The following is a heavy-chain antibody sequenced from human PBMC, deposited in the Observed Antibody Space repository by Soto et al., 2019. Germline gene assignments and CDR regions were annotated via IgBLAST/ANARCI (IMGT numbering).Heavy chain of an antibody. CDR2: ITGSGDAT. J-gene: IGHJ5*02. CDR3: AKAGRLVINWFDP. V-gene: IGHV3-23*01. D-gene: IGHD2-21*01. Sequence: PGGSLRLSCAASGFTFSTYAMTWVRQAPGRGLEWVSSITGSGDATYYADSVKGRFTISGDNSKDTLFLQMNSLRAEDTAVYYCAKAGRLVINWFDPWGQGTLVTVSS. CDR1: GFTFSTYA.